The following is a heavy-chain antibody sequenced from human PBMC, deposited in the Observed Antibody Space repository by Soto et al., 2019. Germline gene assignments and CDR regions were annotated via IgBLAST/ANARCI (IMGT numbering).Heavy chain of an antibody. V-gene: IGHV4-61*01. CDR2: IYYSGST. Sequence: QVQLQESGPGLVKPSETLSLTCTVSGGSVSSGSYYWSWIRQPPGKGLEWIGYIYYSGSTNYNPSLTXRXTXSXXTSKNQFSLKLSSVTAADTAVYYCARAGLGDGSDYWGQGTLVTVSS. J-gene: IGHJ4*02. CDR1: GGSVSSGSYY. D-gene: IGHD1-26*01. CDR3: ARAGLGDGSDY.